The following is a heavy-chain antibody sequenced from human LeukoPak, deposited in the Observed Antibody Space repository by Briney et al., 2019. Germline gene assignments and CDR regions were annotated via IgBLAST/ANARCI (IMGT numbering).Heavy chain of an antibody. J-gene: IGHJ4*02. CDR3: ARLLIIYGSGSYYFDY. Sequence: SETLSLTCTVSGVPISSYYWSWIRQPPGKGLEWIGYIYYSGSTNYNPSLRSRVTISVDTSKNQFSLKLSSVTAADTAVYYCARLLIIYGSGSYYFDYWGQGTLVTVSS. CDR1: GVPISSYY. D-gene: IGHD3-10*01. CDR2: IYYSGST. V-gene: IGHV4-59*08.